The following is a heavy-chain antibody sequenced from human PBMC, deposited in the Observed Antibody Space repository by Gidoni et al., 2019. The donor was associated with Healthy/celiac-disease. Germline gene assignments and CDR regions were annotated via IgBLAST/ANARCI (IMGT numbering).Heavy chain of an antibody. D-gene: IGHD6-6*01. J-gene: IGHJ4*02. CDR2: IHPGDSDT. Sequence: EVQLVQSGAEVKKPGESLKNSCKGSGYSFTSYWIGWVRQVPGKGLEWIGVIHPGDSDTGYGPSFQGQVTISADKSNNTAYLQWSSLKASDTAMYYCARHKGRGIAARPDYWGQGTLVTVSS. CDR3: ARHKGRGIAARPDY. CDR1: GYSFTSYW. V-gene: IGHV5-51*01.